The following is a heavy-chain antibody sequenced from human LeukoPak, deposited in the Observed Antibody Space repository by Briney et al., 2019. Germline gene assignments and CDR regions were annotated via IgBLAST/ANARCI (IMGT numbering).Heavy chain of an antibody. J-gene: IGHJ5*02. D-gene: IGHD5-18*01. Sequence: SETLSLTCTVSGYSLSSGYYWGWIRQPPGKGLEWIGSIYYSGTTHYSPSLESRVTISVDTSKNQLSLKLASVTAADTAIYYCAKGAGGFSYYNWFDPWGQGTLVTVSS. V-gene: IGHV4-38-2*02. CDR1: GYSLSSGYY. CDR3: AKGAGGFSYYNWFDP. CDR2: IYYSGTT.